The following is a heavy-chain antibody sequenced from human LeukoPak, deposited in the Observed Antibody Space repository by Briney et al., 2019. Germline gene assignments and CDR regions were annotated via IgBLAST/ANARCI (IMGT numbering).Heavy chain of an antibody. V-gene: IGHV3-23*01. CDR3: AKDQSSGWYYFDY. CDR1: GFTFSSYW. Sequence: PGGSLRLSCAASGFTFSSYWMHWVRQAPGKGLEWVSAISGSGSSTYYADSVKGRFTISRDNSKNTLYLQMNSLRAEDTAVYYCAKDQSSGWYYFDYWGQGTLVTVSS. J-gene: IGHJ4*02. D-gene: IGHD6-19*01. CDR2: ISGSGSST.